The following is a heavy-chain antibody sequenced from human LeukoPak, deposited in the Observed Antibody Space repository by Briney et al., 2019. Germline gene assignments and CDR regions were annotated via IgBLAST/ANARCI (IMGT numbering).Heavy chain of an antibody. D-gene: IGHD3-10*01. CDR1: GGSFSGYY. Sequence: SETLSLTCAVYGGSFSGYYWSWIRQPPGKGLEWIGEINHSGSTNYSPSLKSRVTISVDTSKNQFSLKLSSVTAADTAVYYCARGRSELLCSNWFDPWGQGTLVTVSS. J-gene: IGHJ5*02. CDR3: ARGRSELLCSNWFDP. V-gene: IGHV4-34*01. CDR2: INHSGST.